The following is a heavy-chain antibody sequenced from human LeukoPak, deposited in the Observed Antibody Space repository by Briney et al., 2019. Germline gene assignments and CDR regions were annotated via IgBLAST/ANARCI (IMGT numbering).Heavy chain of an antibody. CDR3: AKDSDILTGYYNPFDY. CDR2: IRYDGSNK. J-gene: IGHJ4*02. Sequence: GGSLRLSCAASGFTFSSYGMRWVRQAPGKGLEWVAFIRYDGSNKYYADSVKGRFTISRDNSKNTLYLQMNSLRAEDTAVYYCAKDSDILTGYYNPFDYWGQGTLVTVSS. V-gene: IGHV3-30*02. D-gene: IGHD3-9*01. CDR1: GFTFSSYG.